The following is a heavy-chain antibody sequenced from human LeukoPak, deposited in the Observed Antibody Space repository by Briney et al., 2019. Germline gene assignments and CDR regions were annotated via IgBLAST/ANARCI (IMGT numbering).Heavy chain of an antibody. V-gene: IGHV3-15*01. D-gene: IGHD5-12*01. CDR3: TTGRGYSGYDFDY. Sequence: GESLTLSCAASGFTFSNAWMSWVRQAPGKGLEWVGRIKSKTDGGTTDYAAPVKGRFTISRDDSKNTLYLQMNSLKTEDTAVYYCTTGRGYSGYDFDYWGQGTLVTVSS. J-gene: IGHJ4*02. CDR2: IKSKTDGGTT. CDR1: GFTFSNAW.